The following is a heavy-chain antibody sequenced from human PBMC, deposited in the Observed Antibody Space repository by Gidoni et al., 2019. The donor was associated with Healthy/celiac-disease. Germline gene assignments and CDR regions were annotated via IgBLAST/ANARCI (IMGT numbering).Heavy chain of an antibody. D-gene: IGHD2-2*02. Sequence: QVQLQPWGAGLLKPSETLSLPCAVYGGSFSGYYWSWTRQPQGKGLEWIGEINHSGSTNYNPSVKSRVTISVDTSKNQFSLKLSSVTAADTAVYYCARRRGGHCSSTSCYTHYYYYYGMDVWGQGTTVTVSS. CDR3: ARRRGGHCSSTSCYTHYYYYYGMDV. CDR2: INHSGST. CDR1: GGSFSGYY. J-gene: IGHJ6*02. V-gene: IGHV4-34*01.